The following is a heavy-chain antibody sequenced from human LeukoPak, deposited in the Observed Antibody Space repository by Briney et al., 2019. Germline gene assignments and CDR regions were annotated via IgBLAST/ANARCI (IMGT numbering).Heavy chain of an antibody. D-gene: IGHD4-23*01. J-gene: IGHJ4*02. V-gene: IGHV3-7*01. CDR2: IKKDGSEK. CDR3: ATSSYGGNFGLFDY. Sequence: GGSLRLSCAASGFTFSDFWMSWVRQAPGKGLEWVANIKKDGSEKYYVDSVEGRFTISRDNAKNSLYLQMNSLRAEDTSVYYCATSSYGGNFGLFDYWGQGILVTVSS. CDR1: GFTFSDFW.